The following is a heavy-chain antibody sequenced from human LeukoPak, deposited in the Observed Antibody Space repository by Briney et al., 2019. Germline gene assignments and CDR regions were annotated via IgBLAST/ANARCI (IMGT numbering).Heavy chain of an antibody. V-gene: IGHV3-64D*09. D-gene: IGHD1-26*01. Sequence: QPGGSLRLSCSASGFTFSSYAMHWVRQAAGKGLEYVSAISTNGGSTYYADSVKGRFTISRDNSKNTLYLQMSSLRADDTAVYYCARDVGSGNYYRGYFDYWGQGTLVTVSS. J-gene: IGHJ4*02. CDR2: ISTNGGST. CDR3: ARDVGSGNYYRGYFDY. CDR1: GFTFSSYA.